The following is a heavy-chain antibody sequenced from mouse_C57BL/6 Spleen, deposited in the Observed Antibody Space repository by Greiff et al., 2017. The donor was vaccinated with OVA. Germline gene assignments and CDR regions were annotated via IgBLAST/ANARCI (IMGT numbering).Heavy chain of an antibody. CDR2: IYPGSGNT. J-gene: IGHJ4*01. D-gene: IGHD2-10*02. CDR1: GYTFTDYY. Sequence: VQLQQSGAELVRPGASVKLSCKASGYTFTDYYINWVKQRPGQGLEWIARIYPGSGNTYYNEKFKGKATLTAEKSSSTAYMQLSSLTSEYSAVYFCARSGYGLYYAMDYWGQGTSVTVSS. CDR3: ARSGYGLYYAMDY. V-gene: IGHV1-76*01.